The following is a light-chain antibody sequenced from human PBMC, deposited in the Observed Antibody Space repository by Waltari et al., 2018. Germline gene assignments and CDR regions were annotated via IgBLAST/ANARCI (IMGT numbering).Light chain of an antibody. V-gene: IGLV2-11*01. J-gene: IGLJ2*01. CDR2: AVS. CDR3: CSYAGQFTWV. CDR1: SIDITDEKY. Sequence: QSALTQPPSVSGSPGHSVTISCTGTSIDITDEKYVSWFQQYPGKAPKVILFAVSERPSGVPDRFSGSKSGNTASLTISGLQSEDESHYFCCSYAGQFTWVFGGGTKLTVL.